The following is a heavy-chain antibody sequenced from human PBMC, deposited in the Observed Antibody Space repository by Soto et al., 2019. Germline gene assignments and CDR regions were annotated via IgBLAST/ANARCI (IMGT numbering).Heavy chain of an antibody. CDR3: ARTHNSRAVGAFDI. J-gene: IGHJ3*02. CDR2: IWYDGSNE. CDR1: GFTFSDYG. D-gene: IGHD6-19*01. Sequence: QVQLVESGGGVVQPGRSLRLSCAASGFTFSDYGMHWVRQAPGKGLEWVAVIWYDGSNEYYADSVKGRFTVSRDSSKNIVYLQMNSLRAEDTGVYYFARTHNSRAVGAFDIWGQGTMVTVSS. V-gene: IGHV3-33*01.